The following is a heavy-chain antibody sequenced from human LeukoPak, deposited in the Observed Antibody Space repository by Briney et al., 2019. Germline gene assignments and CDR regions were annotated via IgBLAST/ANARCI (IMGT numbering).Heavy chain of an antibody. CDR1: GYTLTELS. Sequence: ASVTVSCKVSGYTLTELSMHWVRQAPGKGREWMGGFDPEDGETIYAQKFQGRVTMTEDTSTDTAYMELSSLRSEDTAVYYCATGSMVRGVITYYYYYYGMDVWGQGTTVTVSS. CDR2: FDPEDGET. J-gene: IGHJ6*02. CDR3: ATGSMVRGVITYYYYYYGMDV. V-gene: IGHV1-24*01. D-gene: IGHD3-10*01.